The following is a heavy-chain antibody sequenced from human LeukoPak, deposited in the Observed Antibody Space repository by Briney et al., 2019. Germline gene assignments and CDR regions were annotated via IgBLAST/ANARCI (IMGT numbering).Heavy chain of an antibody. CDR1: GFTFSSYA. CDR3: ARELELVGAFDI. Sequence: GGSLRLSCAASGFTFSSYAVHWVRQAPGKGLEWVAVISYDGSNKYYADSVKGRFTISRDNSKNTLYLQMNSLRAEDTAVYYCARELELVGAFDIWGQGTMVTVSS. D-gene: IGHD1-7*01. CDR2: ISYDGSNK. V-gene: IGHV3-30*04. J-gene: IGHJ3*02.